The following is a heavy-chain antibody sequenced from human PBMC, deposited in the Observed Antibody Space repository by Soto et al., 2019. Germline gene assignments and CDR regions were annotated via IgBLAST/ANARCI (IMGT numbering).Heavy chain of an antibody. J-gene: IGHJ4*02. V-gene: IGHV1-18*01. CDR2: ISAYNGNT. Sequence: ASVKVSCKASGYTFTSYGISWVRQAPGQGLEWMGWISAYNGNTNYAQKLQGRVTMTTDTSTSTAYMELRSLRSDDTAVYYCARDGPYSSSWYKGDYWGQGTLVTGSS. CDR1: GYTFTSYG. CDR3: ARDGPYSSSWYKGDY. D-gene: IGHD6-13*01.